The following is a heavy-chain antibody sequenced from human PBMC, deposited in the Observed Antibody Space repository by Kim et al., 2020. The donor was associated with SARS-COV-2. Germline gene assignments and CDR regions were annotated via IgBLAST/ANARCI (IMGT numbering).Heavy chain of an antibody. Sequence: TPALKERVTSSVDTSKNQLSLKLSSVTAADTAVYYCARKTVRGVIRNFDYWGQGTLVTVSS. D-gene: IGHD3-10*01. V-gene: IGHV4-31*02. J-gene: IGHJ4*02. CDR3: ARKTVRGVIRNFDY.